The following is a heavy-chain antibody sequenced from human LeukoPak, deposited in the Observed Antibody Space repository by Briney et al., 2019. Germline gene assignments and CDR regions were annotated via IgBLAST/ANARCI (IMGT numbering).Heavy chain of an antibody. J-gene: IGHJ4*02. V-gene: IGHV4-38-2*02. D-gene: IGHD6-19*01. CDR1: GYSISRGYY. CDR2: IYHSGST. CDR3: ARGGPIAVAGTGY. Sequence: SETLSLTCTVSGYSISRGYYWGWIRQPPGKGLEWIGSIYHSGSTYYNPSLKSRVTISVDTSKNQFSLKLSSVTAADTAVYYCARGGPIAVAGTGYWGQGTLVTVSS.